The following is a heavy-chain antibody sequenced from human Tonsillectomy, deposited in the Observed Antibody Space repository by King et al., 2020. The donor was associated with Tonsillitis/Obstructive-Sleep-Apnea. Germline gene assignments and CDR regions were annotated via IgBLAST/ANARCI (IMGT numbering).Heavy chain of an antibody. CDR1: GGSISSGGYY. D-gene: IGHD3-10*01. J-gene: IGHJ5*02. CDR2: IYYSGST. V-gene: IGHV4-31*03. Sequence: QLHESGPGLVKPSQTLSLTCTVSGGSISSGGYYWSWIRQHPGKGLEWIGYIYYSGSTYYNPSLKSRVTISVDTSKNQFSLKLSSVTAAYTAVCYCASASYRGYETNWFAPWGQGTLVTVSS. CDR3: ASASYRGYETNWFAP.